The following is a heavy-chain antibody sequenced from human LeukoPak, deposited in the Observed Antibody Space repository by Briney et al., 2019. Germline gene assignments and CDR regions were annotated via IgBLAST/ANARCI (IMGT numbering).Heavy chain of an antibody. CDR2: INPNSGGT. CDR3: SHGEDSSGYGDY. V-gene: IGHV1-2*02. J-gene: IGHJ4*02. CDR1: GYTFTGYY. Sequence: ASVKVSCKASGYTFTGYYMHWVRQAPGQGLEWMGWINPNSGGTNYAQKFQCRVTMTRDTSISTAYMELSRLRSEDTAVYYCSHGEDSSGYGDYWGQGTLVTVSS. D-gene: IGHD3-22*01.